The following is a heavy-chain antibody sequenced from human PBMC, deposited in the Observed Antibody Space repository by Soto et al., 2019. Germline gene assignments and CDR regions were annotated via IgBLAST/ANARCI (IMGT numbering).Heavy chain of an antibody. CDR1: GDSISGSPYF. V-gene: IGHV4-39*01. J-gene: IGHJ4*02. D-gene: IGHD6-13*01. CDR2: IFYDGYT. Sequence: QVQLQESGPGLVMPSETLSLTCTVSGDSISGSPYFWGWIRQPPGKRLEWIGSIFYDGYTAYTPSLKSRVTISVDTSKNQFSLKLTSVAAADTAIYFCARLQAAVPHYWGQGILVTVSS. CDR3: ARLQAAVPHY.